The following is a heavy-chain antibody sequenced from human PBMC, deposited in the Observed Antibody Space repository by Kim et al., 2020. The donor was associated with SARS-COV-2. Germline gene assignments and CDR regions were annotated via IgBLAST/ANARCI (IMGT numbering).Heavy chain of an antibody. Sequence: GGSLRLSCSASGFTFSSYAMHWVRQAPGKGLEYVSAISSNGGSTYYADSVKGRFTISRDNSKNTLYLQMSSLRAEDTAVYYCVKDRSSNPEVYSPITIFGVVKYDYGMDVWGQGTTVTVSS. CDR3: VKDRSSNPEVYSPITIFGVVKYDYGMDV. CDR2: ISSNGGST. V-gene: IGHV3-64D*09. D-gene: IGHD3-3*01. J-gene: IGHJ6*02. CDR1: GFTFSSYA.